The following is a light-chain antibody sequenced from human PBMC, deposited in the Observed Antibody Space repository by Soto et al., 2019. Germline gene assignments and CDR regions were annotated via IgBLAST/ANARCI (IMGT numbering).Light chain of an antibody. J-gene: IGLJ3*02. CDR3: CSYAGSFTWV. V-gene: IGLV2-11*01. Sequence: QSVLTQPRSVSGSPGQSVTISCTGTTGDVGAYNFVSWYQLHPGKAPKLMIYDASTRPSGVPDRFSASKSGNTASLTISGLKAEEEADYYCCSYAGSFTWVFGGGTKLTVL. CDR1: TGDVGAYNF. CDR2: DAS.